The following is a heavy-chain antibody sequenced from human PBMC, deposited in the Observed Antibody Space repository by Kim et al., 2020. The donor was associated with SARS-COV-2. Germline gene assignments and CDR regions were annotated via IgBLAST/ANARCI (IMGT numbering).Heavy chain of an antibody. CDR1: GYTFTGYY. CDR3: AREHSSGWYYFDY. V-gene: IGHV1-2*02. CDR2: INPNSGGT. D-gene: IGHD6-19*01. J-gene: IGHJ4*02. Sequence: ASVKVSCKASGYTFTGYYMHWVRQAPGQGLEWMGCINPNSGGTNYAQKFQGRVTMTRDTSISTAYMELSRLRSDDTAVYYCAREHSSGWYYFDYWGQGTLVTVSS.